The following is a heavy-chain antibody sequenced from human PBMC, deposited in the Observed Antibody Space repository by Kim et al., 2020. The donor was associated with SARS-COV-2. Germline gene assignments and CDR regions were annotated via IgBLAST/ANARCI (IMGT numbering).Heavy chain of an antibody. J-gene: IGHJ4*02. D-gene: IGHD3-22*01. V-gene: IGHV1-18*01. CDR1: GYTFTSYG. CDR3: AREREGGYYYDSSGYYSYFDY. CDR2: ISAYNGNT. Sequence: ASVKVSCKASGYTFTSYGISWVRQAPGQGLEWMGWISAYNGNTNYAQKLQGRVTMTTDTSTSTAYMELRSLRSDDTAVYYCAREREGGYYYDSSGYYSYFDYWGQGTLVTVSS.